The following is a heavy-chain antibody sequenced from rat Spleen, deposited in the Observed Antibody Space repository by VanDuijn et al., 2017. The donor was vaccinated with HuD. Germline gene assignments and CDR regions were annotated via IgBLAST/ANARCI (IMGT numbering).Heavy chain of an antibody. J-gene: IGHJ2*01. Sequence: EVQLAESGGGLVQPGDSLKLSCAASGFTFSDYAMAWVRQSPTKGLEWVATIIFDNSNTYYRDSVRGRFTLSRDNAKSTLYLQMDSLRSEDTATYHCAKLSGKYYGYNYLDWWGQGVMVTVSS. D-gene: IGHD1-9*01. CDR3: AKLSGKYYGYNYLDW. CDR1: GFTFSDYA. V-gene: IGHV5-17*01. CDR2: IIFDNSNT.